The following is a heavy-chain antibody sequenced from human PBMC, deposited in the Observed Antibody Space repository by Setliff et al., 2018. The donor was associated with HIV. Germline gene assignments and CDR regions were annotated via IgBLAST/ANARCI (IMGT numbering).Heavy chain of an antibody. D-gene: IGHD3-22*01. CDR2: INPNNGGT. CDR3: ARDGYYDSSGYSALDI. J-gene: IGHJ3*02. V-gene: IGHV1-2*06. Sequence: ASVKVSCKASGYTFTDYYIHWVRQAPGQGLEWMGRINPNNGGTNYAQKFQGRVTMTRDTSISTAYMELSRLRSDDTAVYYCARDGYYDSSGYSALDIWGQGTMVTVSS. CDR1: GYTFTDYY.